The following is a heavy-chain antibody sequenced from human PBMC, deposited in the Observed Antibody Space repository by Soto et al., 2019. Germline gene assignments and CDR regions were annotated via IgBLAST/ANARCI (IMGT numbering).Heavy chain of an antibody. Sequence: GGSLRLSCAASGFTFSSYSMNWVRQAPGKGLEWVSYISSSSSTIYYADSVKGRFTISRDNAKNSLYLQMNSLRDEDTAVYYCARDARSYSSGWYFYDYWGQGTLVTVSS. J-gene: IGHJ4*02. V-gene: IGHV3-48*02. CDR1: GFTFSSYS. CDR2: ISSSSSTI. CDR3: ARDARSYSSGWYFYDY. D-gene: IGHD6-19*01.